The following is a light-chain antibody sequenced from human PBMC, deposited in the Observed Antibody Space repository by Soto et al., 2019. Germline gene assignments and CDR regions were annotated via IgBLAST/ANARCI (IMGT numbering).Light chain of an antibody. CDR1: SSDFGSYNS. V-gene: IGLV2-14*01. CDR3: SSYTSRGTLL. CDR2: EVS. Sequence: ALTQPASVSGSPGQAITISCTGTSSDFGSYNSVSWYQHHPGKVPKLMIYEVSNRPSGVSNRFSGSKSGNTASLTISGLQPEDEADYYCSSYTSRGTLLFGGGTKVTVL. J-gene: IGLJ2*01.